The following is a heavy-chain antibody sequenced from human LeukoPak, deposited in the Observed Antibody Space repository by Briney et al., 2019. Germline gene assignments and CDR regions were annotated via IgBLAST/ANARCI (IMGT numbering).Heavy chain of an antibody. D-gene: IGHD3-22*01. CDR1: GGSVSSRSYY. CDR3: ASYDSSGYYFLDY. Sequence: SETLSLTCSVSGGSVSSRSYYWGWIRQTPGKGLEWIGTIYFSGSTYYSPSLKSRVTISVDTSKNQFSLKLSSVTAADTAVYYCASYDSSGYYFLDYWGQGTLVTVSS. J-gene: IGHJ4*02. CDR2: IYFSGST. V-gene: IGHV4-39*01.